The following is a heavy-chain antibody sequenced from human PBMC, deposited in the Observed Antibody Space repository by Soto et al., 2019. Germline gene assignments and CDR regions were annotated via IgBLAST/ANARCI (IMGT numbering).Heavy chain of an antibody. Sequence: QVQLQESGPGLVKPSQTLSLTCTVSGGSISSGGFYWTWIRQHPGKGLEWIGYIFYSGRSYYNPSLKGRVTISVDTSKNQFSLKLGSVTAADTAVYYCARDRASDSRGDDFAFWGLGTMVTVSS. CDR2: IFYSGRS. V-gene: IGHV4-31*03. CDR1: GGSISSGGFY. J-gene: IGHJ3*01. D-gene: IGHD3-22*01. CDR3: ARDRASDSRGDDFAF.